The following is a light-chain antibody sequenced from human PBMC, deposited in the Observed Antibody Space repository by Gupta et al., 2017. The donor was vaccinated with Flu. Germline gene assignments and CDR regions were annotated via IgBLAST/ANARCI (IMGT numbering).Light chain of an antibody. Sequence: GTISCTGSASTFGGGYEVHWYQPLPVPAPRLLFDSNSSRRSGVAARFSASRSGTSASLAITGLQAEDEADYYWQSSESSRNGWVFGAGTKLTVL. CDR2: SNS. CDR3: QSSESSRNGWV. CDR1: ASTFGGGYE. V-gene: IGLV1-40*01. J-gene: IGLJ3*02.